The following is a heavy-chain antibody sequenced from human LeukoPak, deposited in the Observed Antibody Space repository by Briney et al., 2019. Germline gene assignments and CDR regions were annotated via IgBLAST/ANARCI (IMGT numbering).Heavy chain of an antibody. V-gene: IGHV4-34*01. CDR1: GGSFSGYY. CDR2: INHSGST. J-gene: IGHJ4*02. D-gene: IGHD5-18*01. Sequence: SETLSLTCAVSGGSFSGYYWSWIRQPPGKGLEWIGEINHSGSTSYNPSLKSRVTISVDTSKNQFSLKLSSVTAADTAVYYCARGGVTSLGYWGQGTLVTVSS. CDR3: ARGGVTSLGY.